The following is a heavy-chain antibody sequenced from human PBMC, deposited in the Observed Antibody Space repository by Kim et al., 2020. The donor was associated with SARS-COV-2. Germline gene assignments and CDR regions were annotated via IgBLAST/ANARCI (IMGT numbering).Heavy chain of an antibody. V-gene: IGHV1-69*04. J-gene: IGHJ6*02. CDR2: IIPILGIA. Sequence: SVKVSCKASGGTFSSYAISWVRQAPGQGLEWMGRIIPILGIANYAQKFQGRVTITADKSTSTAYMELSSLRSEDTAVYYCARARSGYYLDDSYGMDVWGQGTTVTVSS. CDR1: GGTFSSYA. D-gene: IGHD3-22*01. CDR3: ARARSGYYLDDSYGMDV.